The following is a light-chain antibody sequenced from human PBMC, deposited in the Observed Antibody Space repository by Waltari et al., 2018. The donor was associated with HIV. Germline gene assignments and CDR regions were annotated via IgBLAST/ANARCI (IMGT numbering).Light chain of an antibody. J-gene: IGKJ4*01. Sequence: DIVMTKSPASLAVSLGARATVTCTASRTCVYNRNSRARYKPKPGPTPKVLIDWESTSAIGVTYRFSGSGSGTDFSLTSSRVQADDVAIYYRQKYYTLRATFGGGTKIEI. CDR2: WES. CDR1: RTCVYNRNS. CDR3: QKYYTLRAT. V-gene: IGKV4-1*01.